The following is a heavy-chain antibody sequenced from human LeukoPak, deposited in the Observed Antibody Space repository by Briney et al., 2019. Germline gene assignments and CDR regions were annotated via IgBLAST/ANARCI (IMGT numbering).Heavy chain of an antibody. J-gene: IGHJ6*02. V-gene: IGHV4-34*01. CDR3: XXXXXXXXXLGYGMDV. CDR1: GGSFSGYY. Sequence: PSETLSLTCAVYGGSFSGYYWSWIRQPPGKGLEWIGEINHSGSIKNNPSLKSRVTISVDTSKNQFSLKLSSVTAADTAVFYCXXXXXXXXXLGYGMDVWGQGTTVTVSS. CDR2: INHSGSI.